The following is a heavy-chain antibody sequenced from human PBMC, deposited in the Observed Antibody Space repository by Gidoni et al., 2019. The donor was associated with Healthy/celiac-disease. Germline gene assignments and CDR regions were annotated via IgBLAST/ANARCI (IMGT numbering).Heavy chain of an antibody. Sequence: RQAPGQGLEWMGWINPNSGGTNYAQKFQGRVTMTRDTSISTAYMELSRLRSDDTAVYYCARDGQRRDGYNPWGQGTLVTVSS. D-gene: IGHD5-12*01. CDR2: INPNSGGT. CDR3: ARDGQRRDGYNP. J-gene: IGHJ5*02. V-gene: IGHV1-2*02.